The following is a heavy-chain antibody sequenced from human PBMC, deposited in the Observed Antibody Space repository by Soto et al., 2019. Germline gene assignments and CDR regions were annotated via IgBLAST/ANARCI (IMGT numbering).Heavy chain of an antibody. J-gene: IGHJ2*01. CDR1: GYTFTDYY. CDR2: ISAYNGNT. Sequence: ASVKVSCKASGYTFTDYYMHWVRQAPGQGLEWMGWISAYNGNTNYAQKLQGRVTMTTDTSTSTAYMELRSLRSDDTAVYYCARPAVAGTEWYFDLWGRGTLVTVSS. V-gene: IGHV1-18*04. D-gene: IGHD6-19*01. CDR3: ARPAVAGTEWYFDL.